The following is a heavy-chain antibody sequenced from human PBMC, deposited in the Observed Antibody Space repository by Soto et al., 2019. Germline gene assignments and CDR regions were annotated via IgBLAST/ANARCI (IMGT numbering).Heavy chain of an antibody. CDR1: GFTFSSYW. CDR2: IKQDGSER. CDR3: ARGGWWLHPFDY. J-gene: IGHJ4*02. D-gene: IGHD5-12*01. V-gene: IGHV3-7*01. Sequence: EVQLVESGGGLVQPGGSLRVSCVASGFTFSSYWMTWVRQAPGKGLEWVANIKQDGSERDYVDSVKGRFTISRDNAKNLLYLQMNSLRVEDTAVYFCARGGWWLHPFDYLGQGTLVTVSS.